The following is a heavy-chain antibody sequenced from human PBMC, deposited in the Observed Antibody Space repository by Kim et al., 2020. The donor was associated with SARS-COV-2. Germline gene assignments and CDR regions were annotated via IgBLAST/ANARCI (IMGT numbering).Heavy chain of an antibody. CDR1: RFTFNNYW. V-gene: IGHV3-74*01. Sequence: GGSLRLSCAVSRFTFNNYWINWVRHAPGKGLVWVSRISSDGSITNYADSVKGRFTMSRDNAENTLYLQMNSLRAEDTAVYYCARGVFRDGFDVWGQVTTVTVSS. CDR2: ISSDGSIT. J-gene: IGHJ6*02. CDR3: ARGVFRDGFDV.